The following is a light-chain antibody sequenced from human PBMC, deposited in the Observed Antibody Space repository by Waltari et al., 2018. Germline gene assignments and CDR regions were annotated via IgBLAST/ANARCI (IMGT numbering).Light chain of an antibody. CDR1: SGSVSTTHY. J-gene: IGLJ3*02. V-gene: IGLV8-61*01. Sequence: QTVVTQEPSFSVSPGGTVTLTCGLSSGSVSTTHYPIWYQQTPGQAPRTLIYSTYTRSSGVPDRFSGSILGNKAALTITGAQADDECVYYCVLYMGLGISVFGGGTKLTVL. CDR3: VLYMGLGISV. CDR2: STY.